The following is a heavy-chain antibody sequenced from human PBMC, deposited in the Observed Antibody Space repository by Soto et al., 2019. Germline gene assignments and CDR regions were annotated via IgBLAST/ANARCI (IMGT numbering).Heavy chain of an antibody. CDR3: ARGGRTVATPFDP. V-gene: IGHV4-34*01. J-gene: IGHJ5*02. CDR1: GGSFSGYY. D-gene: IGHD5-12*01. CDR2: INHSGST. Sequence: PSETLSLTCAAYGGSFSGYYWSWIRQPPGKGLEWIGEINHSGSTNYNPSLKSRVTISVDASKNQFSLKLSSVTAADTAVYYGARGGRTVATPFDPWGQGTLVT.